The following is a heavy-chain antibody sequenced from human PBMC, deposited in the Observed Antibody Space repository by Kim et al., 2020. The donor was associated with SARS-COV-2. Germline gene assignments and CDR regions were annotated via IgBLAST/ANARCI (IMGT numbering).Heavy chain of an antibody. CDR3: AKVRDAGGYNWNDGDFDY. J-gene: IGHJ4*02. D-gene: IGHD1-1*01. Sequence: GGSLRLSCAASGFTFSSYAMSWVRQAPGKGLEWVSAISGSGGSTYYADSVKGRFTISRDNSKNTLYLQMNSLRAEDTAVYYCAKVRDAGGYNWNDGDFDYWGQGTLVTVSS. CDR1: GFTFSSYA. V-gene: IGHV3-23*01. CDR2: ISGSGGST.